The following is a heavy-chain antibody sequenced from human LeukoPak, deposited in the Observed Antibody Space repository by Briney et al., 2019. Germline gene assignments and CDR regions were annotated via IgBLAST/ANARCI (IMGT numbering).Heavy chain of an antibody. J-gene: IGHJ4*02. CDR1: GYSISTGYF. V-gene: IGHV4-38-2*01. Sequence: PSETVSLTCAVSGYSISTGYFWGWIRQSPGQGLEWIGSISHTGSASYNPSLKSRATLSVDTSKNEFSLKLTSVSAADTAIYYCASPRGTYIDYWGQGTLVIVSS. CDR3: ASPRGTYIDY. D-gene: IGHD3-16*01. CDR2: ISHTGSA.